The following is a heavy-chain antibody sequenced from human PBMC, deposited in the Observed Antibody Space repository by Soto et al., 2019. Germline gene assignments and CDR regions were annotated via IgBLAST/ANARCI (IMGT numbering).Heavy chain of an antibody. D-gene: IGHD3-10*01. V-gene: IGHV1-46*01. CDR2: INPSGGST. J-gene: IGHJ6*02. CDR3: ARENPFYYYGSGSIYYYHYGMDV. CDR1: GYTFTSYY. Sequence: WASVKVSCKASGYTFTSYYMYWVRQAPGEGLVWMGIINPSGGSTSYAQKLQGSVTMTRDTSTSTVYMELSSLRSEDTAVYYCARENPFYYYGSGSIYYYHYGMDVWGQGTTVTVSS.